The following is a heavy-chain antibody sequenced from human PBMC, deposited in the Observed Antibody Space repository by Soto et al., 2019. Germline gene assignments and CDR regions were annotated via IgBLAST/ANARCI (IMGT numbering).Heavy chain of an antibody. J-gene: IGHJ4*02. CDR1: GYTFTSYA. CDR2: INAGNGNT. V-gene: IGHV1-3*05. D-gene: IGHD6-13*01. Sequence: QVQLVQSGAEEKKPGASVKVSCKASGYTFTSYAMHWVRQAPGQRLEWMGWINAGNGNTKYSQKFQGRVTITRDTSASTAYMELSSLRSEDTAVYYCARDIPRIAAAGTLFDYWGQGTLVTVSS. CDR3: ARDIPRIAAAGTLFDY.